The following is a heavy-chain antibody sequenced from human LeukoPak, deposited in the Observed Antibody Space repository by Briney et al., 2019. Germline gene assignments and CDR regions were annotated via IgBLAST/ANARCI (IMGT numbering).Heavy chain of an antibody. J-gene: IGHJ3*02. CDR2: INHSGST. Sequence: SETLSLTCTVSGGSISSGGYYWSWIRQPPGKGLEWIGEINHSGSTNYNPSLKSRVTISVDTSKNQFSLKLSSVTAADTAVYYCARVRGYYYKGFDIWGQGTMVTVSS. CDR1: GGSISSGGYY. V-gene: IGHV4-39*07. CDR3: ARVRGYYYKGFDI. D-gene: IGHD3-22*01.